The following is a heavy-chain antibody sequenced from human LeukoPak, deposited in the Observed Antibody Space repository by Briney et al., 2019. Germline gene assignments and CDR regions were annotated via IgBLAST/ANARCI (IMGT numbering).Heavy chain of an antibody. CDR2: INHSGST. V-gene: IGHV4-34*01. J-gene: IGHJ5*02. Sequence: PSETLSLTCAVYGGSFSGYYWSWIRQPPGKGLEWIGEINHSGSTNYNPSLKSRVTISVDTSKNQFSLKLSSLTAADTAVYYCARGSTGQYDPWGQGILVTVSS. CDR3: ARGSTGQYDP. D-gene: IGHD1-14*01. CDR1: GGSFSGYY.